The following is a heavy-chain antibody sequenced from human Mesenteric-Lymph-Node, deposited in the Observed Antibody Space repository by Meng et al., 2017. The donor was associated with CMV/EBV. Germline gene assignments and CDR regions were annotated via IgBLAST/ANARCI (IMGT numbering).Heavy chain of an antibody. J-gene: IGHJ4*02. CDR1: GGSISRYY. CDR3: ALLADY. D-gene: IGHD2/OR15-2a*01. CDR2: IYYTGST. V-gene: IGHV4-59*03. Sequence: SETLSLTCSVSGGSISRYYWSWIRQPPGKGLEWIGHIYYTGSTNYNASLKSRATISMDTSKNQFSLKLTSATAADTAVYYCALLADYWGQGTLVTVSS.